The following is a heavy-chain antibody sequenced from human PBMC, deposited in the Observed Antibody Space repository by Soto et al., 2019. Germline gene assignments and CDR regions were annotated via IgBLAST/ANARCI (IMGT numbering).Heavy chain of an antibody. D-gene: IGHD6-19*01. CDR1: GFTLIKHA. J-gene: IGHJ4*01. V-gene: IGHV1-3*01. CDR2: INAGNGNT. Sequence: QVQLVQSGAEVKKPGASVNVSCKASGFTLIKHAMHWVRQAPGQRPEWMGWINAGNGNTRYSQRWQGRGTITRDTSASTVYMDLSSLRSEDTAVYYCARDYADIAVAGIPLLAHLGQGTLVTVSS. CDR3: ARDYADIAVAGIPLLAH.